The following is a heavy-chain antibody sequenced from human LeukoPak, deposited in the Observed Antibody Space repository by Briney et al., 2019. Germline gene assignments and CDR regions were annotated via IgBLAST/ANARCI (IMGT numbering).Heavy chain of an antibody. CDR1: GFTFSSYS. J-gene: IGHJ4*02. CDR2: ISSASGSI. D-gene: IGHD3-10*01. Sequence: GGSLRLSCAASGFTFSSYSMNWVRQAPGKGLEWVSYISSASGSIYYADSVKGRFTISRDNAKSSLFLQMNSLRAEDTAVYYCARDGGATMVRGVATYDSWGQGTLVTVSS. V-gene: IGHV3-48*04. CDR3: ARDGGATMVRGVATYDS.